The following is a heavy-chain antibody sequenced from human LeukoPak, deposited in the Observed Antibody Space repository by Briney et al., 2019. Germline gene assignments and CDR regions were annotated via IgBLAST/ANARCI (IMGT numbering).Heavy chain of an antibody. CDR1: GFTVSSNY. J-gene: IGHJ4*02. Sequence: GGSLRLSCAASGFTVSSNYMSWVRQAPGKGPEWVSVIYSGGSTYYADSVKGRFTISRDNSKNTLYLQMNSLRAEDTAVYYCARGYSSSWYYFDYWGQGTLVTVSS. V-gene: IGHV3-66*01. D-gene: IGHD6-13*01. CDR3: ARGYSSSWYYFDY. CDR2: IYSGGST.